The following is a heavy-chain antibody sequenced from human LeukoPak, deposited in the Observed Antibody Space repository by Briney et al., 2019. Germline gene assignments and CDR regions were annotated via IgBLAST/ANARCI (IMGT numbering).Heavy chain of an antibody. D-gene: IGHD3-3*01. Sequence: SETLSLTCTVSGGSISIYYWSWIRQPPGKGLEWMGYIYTSGSTNYNPSLKSRVTIPVDTSKNQFSLKLSSVTAAGTAVYYCARRAPNRGVRAYYMAVWGKGTTVTVSS. CDR2: IYTSGST. V-gene: IGHV4-4*09. J-gene: IGHJ6*03. CDR3: ARRAPNRGVRAYYMAV. CDR1: GGSISIYY.